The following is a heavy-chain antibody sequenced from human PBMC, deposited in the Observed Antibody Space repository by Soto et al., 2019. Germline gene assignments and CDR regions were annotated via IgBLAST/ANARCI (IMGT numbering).Heavy chain of an antibody. CDR1: EFTFSSYG. J-gene: IGHJ4*02. V-gene: IGHV3-33*01. CDR3: ARWGIAAGDY. D-gene: IGHD6-13*01. Sequence: QVQLVESGGGVVQPGRSLRLSCAASEFTFSSYGMHWVRRAPGKGLEWVAVIWQDGSNKYFADSVRGRFTISRDNSKNTLYLQMNSLRAEDTAVYYCARWGIAAGDYWGQGTLVTVSS. CDR2: IWQDGSNK.